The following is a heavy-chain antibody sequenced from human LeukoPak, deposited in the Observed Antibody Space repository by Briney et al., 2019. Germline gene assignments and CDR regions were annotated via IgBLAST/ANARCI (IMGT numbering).Heavy chain of an antibody. Sequence: GGSLRLSCAVSGFTFSSYGMHWVRQAPGKGLEWVAVIWYDGSNKYYADSVKGRFTISRDNSKNTLYLQMNSLRAEDTAVYYCAKANPVAGTFDYWGQGTLVTVSS. D-gene: IGHD6-19*01. CDR3: AKANPVAGTFDY. J-gene: IGHJ4*02. V-gene: IGHV3-33*06. CDR1: GFTFSSYG. CDR2: IWYDGSNK.